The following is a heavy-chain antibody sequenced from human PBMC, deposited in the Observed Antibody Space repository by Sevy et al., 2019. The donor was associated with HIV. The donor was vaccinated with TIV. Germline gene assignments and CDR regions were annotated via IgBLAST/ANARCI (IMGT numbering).Heavy chain of an antibody. Sequence: GSLRLSCAASGFTFSSYAMHWVRQAPGKGLEWVAVISYDGSNKYYADSVKGRFTISRENSKNTSYLQMNSLRTEDTAVYYCARDFSGYDSYYYYYGLDVWGQGTTVTVSS. CDR3: ARDFSGYDSYYYYYGLDV. V-gene: IGHV3-30-3*01. CDR2: ISYDGSNK. D-gene: IGHD5-12*01. CDR1: GFTFSSYA. J-gene: IGHJ6*02.